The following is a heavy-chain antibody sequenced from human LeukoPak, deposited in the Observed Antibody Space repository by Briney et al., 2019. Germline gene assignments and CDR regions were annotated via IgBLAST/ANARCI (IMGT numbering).Heavy chain of an antibody. CDR3: ASTSSSWYSYFDY. Sequence: SQTLSLTCTVSGVSITSGDYWSWIRQPPGKGLEWIGYIYYSGSTYYNPSLKSRVTISVDTSKNQFSLKLSSVTAADTAVYYCASTSSSWYSYFDYWGQGTLVTVSS. CDR1: GVSITSGDY. D-gene: IGHD6-13*01. V-gene: IGHV4-30-4*01. CDR2: IYYSGST. J-gene: IGHJ4*02.